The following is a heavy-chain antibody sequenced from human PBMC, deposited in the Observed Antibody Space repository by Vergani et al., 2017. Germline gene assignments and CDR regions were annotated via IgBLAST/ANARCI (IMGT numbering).Heavy chain of an antibody. Sequence: QVQLEESGPGLVKPSETLSLTCTVSGGSISFYYWTWIRQSAGEGLEWSGRLDPSGTTKYNSSLKSRVTMSVDTSKNQFSLKLTSVTAADTAVYYCARDIDGQSSGWGLTPLRDYFDSWGQGTLVTVSS. J-gene: IGHJ4*02. V-gene: IGHV4-4*07. CDR1: GGSISFYY. CDR2: LDPSGTT. D-gene: IGHD6-19*01. CDR3: ARDIDGQSSGWGLTPLRDYFDS.